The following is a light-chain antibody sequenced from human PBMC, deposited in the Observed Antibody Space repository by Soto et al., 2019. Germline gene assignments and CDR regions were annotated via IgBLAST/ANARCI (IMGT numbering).Light chain of an antibody. CDR1: QDIDRY. J-gene: IGKJ3*01. Sequence: DIQMTQSPSSLSASVGDRVTITCRARQDIDRYLKWDQHKPGKAPKLLIYDASRLETGVPLRFSGDVYGPAFTLIIHSLQPEETATYYCKQYESLASFGPGAKVDL. V-gene: IGKV1-33*01. CDR3: KQYESLAS. CDR2: DAS.